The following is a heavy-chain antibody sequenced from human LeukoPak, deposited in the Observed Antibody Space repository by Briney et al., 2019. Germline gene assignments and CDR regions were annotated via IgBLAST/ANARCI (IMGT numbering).Heavy chain of an antibody. CDR3: ARGELTGYFDY. CDR2: ISSSGSTI. D-gene: IGHD7-27*01. V-gene: IGHV3-48*03. CDR1: GFTFSSYE. J-gene: IGHJ4*02. Sequence: GGSLRLSCAASGFTFSSYEMNWVRQAPGKGLEWVSYISSSGSTIYYADSVKGRFTISRDNAENSLYLQMNSLRAEDTAVYYCARGELTGYFDYWAQGTLVTVSS.